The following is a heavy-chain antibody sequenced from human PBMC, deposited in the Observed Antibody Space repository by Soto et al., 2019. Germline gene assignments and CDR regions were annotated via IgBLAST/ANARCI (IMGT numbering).Heavy chain of an antibody. Sequence: ESGGGVVQPGRSLRLSCAASGFTFSSYAMHWVRQAPGKGLEWVAVISYDGSNKYYADSVKGRFTISRDNSKNTLYLQMNSLRAEDTAVYYCARDGGVGATWSFHWGQGTLVTVSS. CDR3: ARDGGVGATWSFH. CDR1: GFTFSSYA. CDR2: ISYDGSNK. J-gene: IGHJ4*02. D-gene: IGHD1-26*01. V-gene: IGHV3-30-3*01.